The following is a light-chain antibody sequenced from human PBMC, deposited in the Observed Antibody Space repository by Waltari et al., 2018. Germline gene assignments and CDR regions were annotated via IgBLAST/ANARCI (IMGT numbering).Light chain of an antibody. CDR1: SPNIGSHS. Sequence: QSVLTQPPSTSGTHGQRVTITCFGNSPNIGSHSIYWYQQLPGTTPNLLIYRNNQRPSGVPYRFSGSKSGTLASLAISGLRSEDEADYYCAAWDDSLSGWVFGGGTKLTVL. CDR3: AAWDDSLSGWV. CDR2: RNN. J-gene: IGLJ3*02. V-gene: IGLV1-47*01.